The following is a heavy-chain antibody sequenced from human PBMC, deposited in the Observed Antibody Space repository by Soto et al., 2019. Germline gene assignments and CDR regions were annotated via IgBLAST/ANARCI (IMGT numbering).Heavy chain of an antibody. D-gene: IGHD3-3*01. CDR3: AREFAITIFGVVMARRPDGMDV. J-gene: IGHJ6*02. Sequence: PGGSLRLSCAASGFTFSTYWMHWIRQVPGKGLEWVSRINSDASHTYYADSVKGRFTISRDNAKNTLHLEMNSLRAEDTAVYYCAREFAITIFGVVMARRPDGMDVWGQGTTVTVSS. CDR2: INSDASHT. CDR1: GFTFSTYW. V-gene: IGHV3-74*01.